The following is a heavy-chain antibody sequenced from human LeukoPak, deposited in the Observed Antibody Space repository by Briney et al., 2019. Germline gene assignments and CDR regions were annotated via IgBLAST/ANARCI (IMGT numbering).Heavy chain of an antibody. V-gene: IGHV3-11*04. D-gene: IGHD3-10*01. CDR1: GFTFSDYY. CDR3: ARGRSGSYYKDVDV. Sequence: GGSLRLSCAASGFTFSDYYMSWNRKAPGKGLEWVSYISSSGSTIYYADSVKGRFTISRDNAKNSLFLQMNSLRAEDTAVYYCARGRSGSYYKDVDVWGKGTTVTVSS. CDR2: ISSSGSTI. J-gene: IGHJ6*04.